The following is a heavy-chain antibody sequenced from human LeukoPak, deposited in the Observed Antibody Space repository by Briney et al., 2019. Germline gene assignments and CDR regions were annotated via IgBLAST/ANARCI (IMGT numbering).Heavy chain of an antibody. CDR1: GFTFGDYA. J-gene: IGHJ4*02. CDR3: TYYGSSGYPDY. Sequence: GGSLRLSCTASGFTFGDYAMSWVRQAPGKGLEWVGFIRSKAYGGTTEYAASVKGRFTISRDDSKSIAYLQMNSLKTEDTAVYYCTYYGSSGYPDYWGQGTLVTVSS. CDR2: IRSKAYGGTT. D-gene: IGHD3-22*01. V-gene: IGHV3-49*04.